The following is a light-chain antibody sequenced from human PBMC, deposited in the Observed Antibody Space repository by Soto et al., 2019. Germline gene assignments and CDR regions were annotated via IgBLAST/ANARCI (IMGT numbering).Light chain of an antibody. V-gene: IGKV3-20*01. CDR3: QQYGSSGT. CDR1: QSVSSNY. J-gene: IGKJ1*01. CDR2: GAS. Sequence: EIVLTQSPGTLSLSPGERASLSFSASQSVSSNYLAWFQQKPGQAPRLLISGASNRASDIPDRFSGSGSWTDFALTISRLEPEDFAVYYCQQYGSSGTFGQGTKVDIK.